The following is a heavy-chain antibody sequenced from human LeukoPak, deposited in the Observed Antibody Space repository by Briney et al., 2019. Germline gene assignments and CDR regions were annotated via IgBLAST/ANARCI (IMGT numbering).Heavy chain of an antibody. CDR1: GGSISSSSYY. CDR3: ARRWVYDKRAFDA. CDR2: IYYSGST. D-gene: IGHD3-16*01. Sequence: SETLSLTCTVSGGSISSSSYYWGWVRQPPGKGLEWIGSIYYSGSTYYNPSLKSRVTISVDTSKNQFSLKLSSVTAADTAVYYCARRWVYDKRAFDAWGQGTMVTVSS. J-gene: IGHJ3*01. V-gene: IGHV4-39*01.